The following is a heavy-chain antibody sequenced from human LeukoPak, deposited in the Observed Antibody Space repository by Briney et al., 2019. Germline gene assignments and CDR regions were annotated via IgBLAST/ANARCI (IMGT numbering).Heavy chain of an antibody. CDR1: GGSISSGSYY. CDR2: IYHSGST. Sequence: SETLSLTCTVSGGSISSGSYYWGWIRQPPGKGLEWIGSIYHSGSTYYNPSLKSRVTISVDTSKNQFSLKLSSVTAADTAVYYCARDPFISNYYYYMDVWGKGTTVTVSS. CDR3: ARDPFISNYYYYMDV. V-gene: IGHV4-39*07. D-gene: IGHD3-10*01. J-gene: IGHJ6*03.